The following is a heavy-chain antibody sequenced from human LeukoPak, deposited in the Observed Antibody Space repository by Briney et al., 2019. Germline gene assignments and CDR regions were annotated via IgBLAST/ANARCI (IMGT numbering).Heavy chain of an antibody. CDR1: GFTFSSYS. Sequence: GGSLRLSCAASGFTFSSYSMNWVRQAPGKGLEWVSSISSSSSYIYYADSEKGRFTISRDNAKNSLYLQMNSLRAEDTAVYYCARFGYSYGGAFDIWGQGTMVTVSS. CDR2: ISSSSSYI. CDR3: ARFGYSYGGAFDI. J-gene: IGHJ3*02. D-gene: IGHD5-18*01. V-gene: IGHV3-21*01.